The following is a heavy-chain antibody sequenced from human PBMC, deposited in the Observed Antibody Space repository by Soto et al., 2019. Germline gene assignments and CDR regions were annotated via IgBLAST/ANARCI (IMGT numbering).Heavy chain of an antibody. CDR1: GYIFRSYG. J-gene: IGHJ4*02. D-gene: IGHD3-22*01. CDR2: ISGYNGTT. V-gene: IGHV1-18*01. CDR3: ARDRGGKIVHY. Sequence: QVQLVQFGAEVKKPGASVKVSCKASGYIFRSYGISGARQAPGHGLEWIGWISGYNGTTKNGQKTQGRAPMTTDTATSMGYMELRSLRSDDTAVYYCARDRGGKIVHYWGQGTLVTVSS.